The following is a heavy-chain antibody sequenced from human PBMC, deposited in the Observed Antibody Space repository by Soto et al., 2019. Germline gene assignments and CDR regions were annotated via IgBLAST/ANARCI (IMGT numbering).Heavy chain of an antibody. CDR2: ISAYNGNT. D-gene: IGHD3-16*02. Sequence: QVQLVQSGAEVKKPGASVKVSCKASGYTFTSYGISWVRQAPGQGLEWMGWISAYNGNTNYAQKLQGRVTMTTDTYTSTAYMELRSLRYDDTAVYYCARLKLRLGELSFNWFDPGGQGTLVTVSS. CDR3: ARLKLRLGELSFNWFDP. CDR1: GYTFTSYG. J-gene: IGHJ5*02. V-gene: IGHV1-18*01.